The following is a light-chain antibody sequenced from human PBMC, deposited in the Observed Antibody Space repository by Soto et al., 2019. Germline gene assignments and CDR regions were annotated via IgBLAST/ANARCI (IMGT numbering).Light chain of an antibody. CDR2: ESS. Sequence: GDRVPIACRASQNIGTWLAWYQQKPGKAPKLLIYESSTLENGVPSRFRGSGSGTEFTLTISSLQPDDFATYYCQQYHTYSWTFGQGTKVDIK. J-gene: IGKJ1*01. V-gene: IGKV1-5*03. CDR1: QNIGTW. CDR3: QQYHTYSWT.